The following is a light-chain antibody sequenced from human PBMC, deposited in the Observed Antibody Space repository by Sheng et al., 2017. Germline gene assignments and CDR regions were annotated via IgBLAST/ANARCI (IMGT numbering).Light chain of an antibody. CDR3: QQYNTYSYT. Sequence: DVQMTQSPSSLSASVGDRVTITCRASQSISSNLLWYQQKPGKAPKLLIYEASSLESGVPSRFSGSGSETEFTLTISGLQPDDFATYYCQQYNTYSYTFGQGTKLEI. V-gene: IGKV1-5*03. J-gene: IGKJ2*01. CDR2: EAS. CDR1: QSISSN.